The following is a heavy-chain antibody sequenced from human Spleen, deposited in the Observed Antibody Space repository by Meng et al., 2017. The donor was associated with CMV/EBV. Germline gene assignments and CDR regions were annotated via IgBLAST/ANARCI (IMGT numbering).Heavy chain of an antibody. D-gene: IGHD3-3*01. V-gene: IGHV4-59*01. J-gene: IGHJ5*02. CDR3: AREKGTNFRSGYHNWFDP. Sequence: GSLRLSCTVSGGSISSYYWSWIRQPPGKGLEWIGYIYYTGDTNCNPSLKSRVSMSVDTSRNQFSLKLSPVTAADTAVYYCAREKGTNFRSGYHNWFDPWGQGTLVTVSS. CDR1: GGSISSYY. CDR2: IYYTGDT.